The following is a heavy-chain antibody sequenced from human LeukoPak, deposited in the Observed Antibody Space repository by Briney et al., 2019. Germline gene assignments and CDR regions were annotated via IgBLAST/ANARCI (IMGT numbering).Heavy chain of an antibody. CDR2: ISGSGDIT. V-gene: IGHV3-23*01. CDR3: ARHRAEYYYGMDV. J-gene: IGHJ6*02. Sequence: PGGSLRLSCAASGFTFSSYAMTWVRQAPGKGLEWVSAISGSGDITYYADSVKGRFTISRDNSKNTLYLQMNSLRAEDTAVYYCARHRAEYYYGMDVWGQGTTVTVSS. D-gene: IGHD6-25*01. CDR1: GFTFSSYA.